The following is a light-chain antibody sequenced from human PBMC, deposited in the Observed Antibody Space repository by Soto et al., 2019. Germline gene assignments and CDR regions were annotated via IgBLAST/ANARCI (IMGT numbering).Light chain of an antibody. CDR2: GAS. V-gene: IGKV3-11*01. J-gene: IGKJ1*01. Sequence: EIVLTQSPGTVSLSPGERATLSCRASQSVSNNYLAWYQQKPGQAPRLLIYGASNRAAGIPARFSGSGSGTDFTLTITSLEPEDFAFYYCHQRQRWPRTFGQGTKVDIK. CDR3: HQRQRWPRT. CDR1: QSVSNNY.